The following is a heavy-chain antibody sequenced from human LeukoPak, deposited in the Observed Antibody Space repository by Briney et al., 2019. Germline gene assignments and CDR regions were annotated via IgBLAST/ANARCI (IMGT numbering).Heavy chain of an antibody. CDR1: GFTFSSYS. Sequence: PGGSLRLSCAASGFTFSSYSMNWVRQAPGKGLEWVSYISPSSSTIYYADSVKGRFTISRDNAKNSLYLQMNSLRAEDTAVYYCAREGMTTGDFDYWGQGTLVTVSS. CDR2: ISPSSSTI. CDR3: AREGMTTGDFDY. V-gene: IGHV3-48*04. D-gene: IGHD4-17*01. J-gene: IGHJ4*02.